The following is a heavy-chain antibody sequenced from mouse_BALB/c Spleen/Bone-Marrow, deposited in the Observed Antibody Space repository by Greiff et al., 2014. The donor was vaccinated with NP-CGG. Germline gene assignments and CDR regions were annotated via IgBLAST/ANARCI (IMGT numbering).Heavy chain of an antibody. J-gene: IGHJ3*01. D-gene: IGHD1-1*01. Sequence: DVLLVESGPGLVKPSQSVTLTCSVTGYSITSGHYWYWIRQFPGNKLEWMGYITYDGTNNYNPSIRNRISITRDTSKNQFFLKLNSVATEDTATYFCGRDRGNYYGTSYSAYWGQGTLLTVSA. CDR2: ITYDGTN. CDR1: GYSITSGHY. V-gene: IGHV3-6*01. CDR3: GRDRGNYYGTSYSAY.